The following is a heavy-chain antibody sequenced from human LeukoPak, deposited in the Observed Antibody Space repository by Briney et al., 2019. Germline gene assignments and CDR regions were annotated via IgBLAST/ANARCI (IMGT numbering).Heavy chain of an antibody. J-gene: IGHJ4*02. CDR1: GFTLSDYF. CDR2: ISKTGATI. D-gene: IGHD4-23*01. V-gene: IGHV3-11*01. Sequence: GGSLRLSCAASGFTLSDYFMIWVRQVPGKGLQWVAYISKTGATIQYKDSVKGRFTITRDNAQNALYLLMNSLRVDDTGMYFCAREDYGGTNFDQWGQGTLVTVSS. CDR3: AREDYGGTNFDQ.